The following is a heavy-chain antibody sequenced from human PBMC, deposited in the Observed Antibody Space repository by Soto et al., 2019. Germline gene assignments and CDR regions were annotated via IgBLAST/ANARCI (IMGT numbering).Heavy chain of an antibody. CDR1: GYTFTSYG. CDR3: ARDLNGMAGSGYYYGMDV. V-gene: IGHV1-18*04. J-gene: IGHJ6*02. Sequence: QVQLVQSGAEVKKPGASVKVSCKASGYTFTSYGISWVRQAPGQGLEWMGWISAYNGNTNYAQKLQGRVTMTTDTSTSTAYIERRSLRSDDTAVYYCARDLNGMAGSGYYYGMDVWGQGTTVTVSS. CDR2: ISAYNGNT. D-gene: IGHD2-15*01.